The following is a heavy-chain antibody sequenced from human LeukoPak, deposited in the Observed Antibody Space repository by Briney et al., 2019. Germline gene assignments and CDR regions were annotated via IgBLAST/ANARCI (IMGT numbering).Heavy chain of an antibody. CDR3: ARERITMIFDWFDP. Sequence: PSQTLSLTCTVSGGSISSGSYYWRWIRQPAGKGLEWIGRIYTSGSTNYNPSLKSRVTISVDTSKNQFSLKLSSVTAADTAVYYCARERITMIFDWFDPWGQGTLVTVSS. V-gene: IGHV4-61*02. CDR1: GGSISSGSYY. CDR2: IYTSGST. D-gene: IGHD3-22*01. J-gene: IGHJ5*02.